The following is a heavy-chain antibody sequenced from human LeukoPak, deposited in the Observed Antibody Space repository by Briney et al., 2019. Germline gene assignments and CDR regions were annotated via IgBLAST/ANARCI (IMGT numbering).Heavy chain of an antibody. CDR2: IYYSGST. CDR3: ARAAQLVPPYYYYYYVDV. V-gene: IGHV4-39*01. CDR1: GGSISSSSYY. J-gene: IGHJ6*03. D-gene: IGHD6-6*01. Sequence: PSETLSLTCTVSGGSISSSSYYWGWIRQPPGKGLEWIGSIYYSGSTYYNPSLKSRVTISVDTSKNQFSLKLSSVTAADTAVYYCARAAQLVPPYYYYYYVDVWGKGTTVTVSS.